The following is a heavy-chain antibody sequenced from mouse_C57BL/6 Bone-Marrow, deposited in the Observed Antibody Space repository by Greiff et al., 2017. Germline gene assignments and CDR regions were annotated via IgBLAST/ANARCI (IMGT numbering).Heavy chain of an antibody. J-gene: IGHJ4*01. CDR3: ARRGTTVVATDYYAMDY. D-gene: IGHD1-1*01. CDR1: GYAFTNYL. CDR2: INPGRGGT. Sequence: VKLQESGAELVRPGTSVKVSCKASGYAFTNYLIEWVKQRPGQGLEWIGVINPGRGGTNYNEKFKGKATLTADKSSSTAYMQLSSLTSEDSAVYFCARRGTTVVATDYYAMDYWGQGTSVTVSS. V-gene: IGHV1-54*01.